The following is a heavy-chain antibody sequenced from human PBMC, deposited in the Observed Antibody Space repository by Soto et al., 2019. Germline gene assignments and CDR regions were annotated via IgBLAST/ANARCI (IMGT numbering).Heavy chain of an antibody. CDR1: GGSFSGYY. CDR2: INHSGST. CDR3: ARGEQQLVDY. Sequence: SETLSLTCAVYGGSFSGYYWSWIRQPPGKGLEWIGEINHSGSTNYNPSLKSRVPISVDTSKNQFSLKLSSVTAADMAVYYWARGEQQLVDYWGQGTLVTVSS. V-gene: IGHV4-34*01. J-gene: IGHJ4*02. D-gene: IGHD6-13*01.